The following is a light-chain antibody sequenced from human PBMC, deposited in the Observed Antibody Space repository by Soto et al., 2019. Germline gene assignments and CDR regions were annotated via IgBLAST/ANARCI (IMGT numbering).Light chain of an antibody. Sequence: EIVMTQSPATLSVSPGERATLSCRASQSVSSNLAWYQQKRGQAPRLLIYGVSARATGIPARFRGSGSGTEFTRTISSLQSEDFAVYFCHQYNDWPRTFGQGTEVEIK. CDR2: GVS. CDR1: QSVSSN. V-gene: IGKV3D-15*01. CDR3: HQYNDWPRT. J-gene: IGKJ1*01.